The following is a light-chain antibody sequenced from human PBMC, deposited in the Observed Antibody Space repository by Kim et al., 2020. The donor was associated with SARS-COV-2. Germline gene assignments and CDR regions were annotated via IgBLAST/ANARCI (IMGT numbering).Light chain of an antibody. CDR1: QSINNY. CDR2: AAS. J-gene: IGKJ1*01. CDR3: QQGYSIPWT. Sequence: ASVGDRVTITCRASQSINNYLNWYQQKPGQAPKRLIYAASSLQNEVPSRFSGSGSGTDFTLAISSLQPEDFATYYCQQGYSIPWTFGQGTKVDIK. V-gene: IGKV1-39*01.